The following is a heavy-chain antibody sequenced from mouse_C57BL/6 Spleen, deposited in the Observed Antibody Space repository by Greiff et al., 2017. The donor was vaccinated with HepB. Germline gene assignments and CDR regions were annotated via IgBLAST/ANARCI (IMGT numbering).Heavy chain of an antibody. J-gene: IGHJ3*01. V-gene: IGHV1-82*01. CDR2: IYPGDGDT. CDR1: GYAFSSSW. Sequence: QVQLQQSGPELVKPGASVKISCKASGYAFSSSWMYWVEQRPGKGLEWIGRIYPGDGDTNYNGKFKGKATLTADKSSSTAYMQLSSLTSEESAVYVCARGLDLAYWGQGTLVTVSA. CDR3: ARGLDLAY.